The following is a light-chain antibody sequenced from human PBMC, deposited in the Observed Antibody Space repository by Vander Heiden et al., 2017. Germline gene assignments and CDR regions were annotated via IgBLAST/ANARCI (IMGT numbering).Light chain of an antibody. J-gene: IGKJ1*01. CDR3: QEDDSTPRT. CDR2: WAS. V-gene: IGKV4-1*01. CDR1: QSVLYSSNNKNY. Sequence: DIVMTQSPDSLAVSLGERATINCKSSQSVLYSSNNKNYLAWYQQKSGQPPKLLIYWASTRESGVPDRFSRSGSGTDFTLTISSLQAEDVAVYYCQEDDSTPRTFGQGTKVELK.